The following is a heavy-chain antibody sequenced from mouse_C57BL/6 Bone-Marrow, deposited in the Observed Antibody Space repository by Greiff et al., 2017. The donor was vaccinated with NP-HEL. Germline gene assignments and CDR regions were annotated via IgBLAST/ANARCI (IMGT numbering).Heavy chain of an antibody. V-gene: IGHV14-4*01. CDR3: TTPWGGYYGSRDLAY. CDR2: IDPENGDT. CDR1: GFNIKDDY. J-gene: IGHJ3*01. Sequence: VQLQQSGAELVRPGASVKLSCTASGFNIKDDYMHWVKQRPEQGLEWLGWIDPENGDTEYASKFQGKATITADTSSNTAYLQLSSLTSEDTAVYYCTTPWGGYYGSRDLAYWGQGTLVTVSA. D-gene: IGHD1-1*01.